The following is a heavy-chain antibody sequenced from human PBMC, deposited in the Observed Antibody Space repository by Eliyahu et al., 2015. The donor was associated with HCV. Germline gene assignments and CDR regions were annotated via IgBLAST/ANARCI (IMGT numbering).Heavy chain of an antibody. Sequence: QVQLVESGGGVVQPGRSLRLSCAASGFTFTTYGMHWVRQAPGKGLEWVAVIWYDGNKKQYADSVQGRFSISRDNSKNTLYLEMNGLRAEDTAVYYCARVEGRFYGSGSYRGVDYWGQGTLVTVSP. D-gene: IGHD3-10*01. J-gene: IGHJ4*02. V-gene: IGHV3-33*01. CDR3: ARVEGRFYGSGSYRGVDY. CDR1: GFTFTTYG. CDR2: IWYDGNKK.